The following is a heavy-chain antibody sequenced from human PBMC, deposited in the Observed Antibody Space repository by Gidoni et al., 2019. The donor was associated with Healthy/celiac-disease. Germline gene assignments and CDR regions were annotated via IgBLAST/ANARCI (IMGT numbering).Heavy chain of an antibody. CDR1: GFSLSNARMG. CDR2: IFSNDEK. Sequence: QVTLKESGPVLVKPTETLTLTCTVSGFSLSNARMGVSWIRQPPGKALEWLAHIFSNDEKSYSTSLKSRLTISKDTSKSQVVLTMTNMDPVDTATYYCARITKGEQLVPWFDPWGQGTLVTVSS. V-gene: IGHV2-26*01. D-gene: IGHD6-6*01. CDR3: ARITKGEQLVPWFDP. J-gene: IGHJ5*02.